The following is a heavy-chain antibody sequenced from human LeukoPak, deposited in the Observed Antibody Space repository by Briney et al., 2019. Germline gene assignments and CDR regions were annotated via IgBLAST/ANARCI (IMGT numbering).Heavy chain of an antibody. CDR3: AMSEYHFWSTYPFDY. J-gene: IGHJ4*02. D-gene: IGHD3-3*01. CDR2: IKQDGSEK. CDR1: GFTFSSYW. Sequence: GGSLRLSCAASGFTFSSYWMTWVRQAPGKGPEWVANIKQDGSEKYYVDSVKGRFTISRDNAKNSLFLQMNTLRAEDTAVYYCAMSEYHFWSTYPFDYWGQGTLVTVSS. V-gene: IGHV3-7*01.